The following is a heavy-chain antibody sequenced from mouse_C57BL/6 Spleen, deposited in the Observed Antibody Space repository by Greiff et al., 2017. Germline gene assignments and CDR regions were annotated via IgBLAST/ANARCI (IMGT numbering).Heavy chain of an antibody. CDR2: IDPSDSYT. CDR1: GYTFTSYW. D-gene: IGHD2-3*01. Sequence: QVQLQQPGAELVRPGTSVKLSCKASGYTFTSYWMHWVKQRPGQGLEWIGVIDPSDSYTNYNQKFKGKATLTVDTSSSTAYMQLSSLTSEDSAVYYCARERSDGYYLFAYWGQGTLVTVSA. V-gene: IGHV1-59*01. J-gene: IGHJ3*01. CDR3: ARERSDGYYLFAY.